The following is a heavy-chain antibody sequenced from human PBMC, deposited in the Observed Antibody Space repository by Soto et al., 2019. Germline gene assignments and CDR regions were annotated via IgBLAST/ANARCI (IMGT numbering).Heavy chain of an antibody. D-gene: IGHD2-15*01. CDR3: ARLPLSYCSGGSCYHYYYMDV. CDR1: GYSFTSYW. J-gene: IGHJ6*03. CDR2: IYPGDSDT. V-gene: IGHV5-51*01. Sequence: GESLKISCKGSGYSFTSYWIGWVRQMPGKGLEWMGIIYPGDSDTRYSPSFQGQVTISADKSISTAYLQWSSLKASDTAMYYCARLPLSYCSGGSCYHYYYMDVWGQGTTVTVSS.